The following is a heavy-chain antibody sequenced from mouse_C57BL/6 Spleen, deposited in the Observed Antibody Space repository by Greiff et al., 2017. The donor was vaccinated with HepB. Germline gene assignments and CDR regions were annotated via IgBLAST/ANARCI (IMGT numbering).Heavy chain of an antibody. CDR3: ARREGHDRRYFDY. V-gene: IGHV1-26*01. D-gene: IGHD3-3*01. J-gene: IGHJ2*01. CDR2: INPNNGGT. Sequence: EVQLQQSGPELVKPGASVKISCKASGYTFTDYYMNWVKQSHGKSLEWIGDINPNNGGTSYNQKFKGKATLTVDKSSSTAYMELRSLTSEDSAVYYCARREGHDRRYFDYWGQGTTLTVSS. CDR1: GYTFTDYY.